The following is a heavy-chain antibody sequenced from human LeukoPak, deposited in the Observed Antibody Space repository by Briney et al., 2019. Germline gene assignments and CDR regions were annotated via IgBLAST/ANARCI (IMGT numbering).Heavy chain of an antibody. CDR2: IKSKTDGGTT. D-gene: IGHD3-10*01. J-gene: IGHJ4*02. CDR3: TTFVNYCGSGNSVDY. V-gene: IGHV3-15*01. CDR1: GFTFSNAW. Sequence: GGSLRLSCAASGFTFSNAWMSWVRQAPGKGLEWVGRIKSKTDGGTTDYAAPVKGRFTISRDDSKNTLYLQMNSLKTEDTAVYYCTTFVNYCGSGNSVDYWGQGTLVTVSS.